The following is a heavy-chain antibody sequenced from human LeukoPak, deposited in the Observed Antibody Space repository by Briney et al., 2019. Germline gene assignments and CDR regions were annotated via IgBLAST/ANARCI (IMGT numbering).Heavy chain of an antibody. J-gene: IGHJ4*02. CDR2: INPSGGST. V-gene: IGHV1-46*01. Sequence: ASVKVSCKASGYTFTSYYMHWVRQAPGQGLEWMGIINPSGGSTSYAQKFQGRVTMTRDMSTSTVYMELSSLRSEDTAVYYCARWGHTYYYDSSGYYYFDYWGQGTLVTVSS. CDR1: GYTFTSYY. D-gene: IGHD3-22*01. CDR3: ARWGHTYYYDSSGYYYFDY.